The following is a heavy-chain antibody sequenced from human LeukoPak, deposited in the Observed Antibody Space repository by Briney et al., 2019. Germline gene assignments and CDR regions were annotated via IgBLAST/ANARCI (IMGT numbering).Heavy chain of an antibody. D-gene: IGHD2-2*01. Sequence: SETLSLTCAVYGGSFSGYYWSWIRQPPGKGLEWIGEINHNGSTNYNPSLKSRVTISVDTSKNQFSLKLSSVTAADTAVYYCARGIVVVPAAIRGYYYYGMDVWGQGTTVTVSS. CDR1: GGSFSGYY. J-gene: IGHJ6*02. CDR2: INHNGST. V-gene: IGHV4-34*01. CDR3: ARGIVVVPAAIRGYYYYGMDV.